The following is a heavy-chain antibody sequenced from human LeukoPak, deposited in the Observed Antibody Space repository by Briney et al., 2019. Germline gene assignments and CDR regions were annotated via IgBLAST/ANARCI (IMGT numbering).Heavy chain of an antibody. CDR1: GFTFSSYS. Sequence: PGGSLRLSCAASGFTFSSYSMNWVRQAPGKGLEWVSSISSSSSYIYYADSVKGRFTISRDNAKSSLYLQMNSLRAEDTAVYYCAREGSPYYGMDVWGKGTTVTVSS. CDR2: ISSSSSYI. CDR3: AREGSPYYGMDV. J-gene: IGHJ6*04. D-gene: IGHD3-10*01. V-gene: IGHV3-21*01.